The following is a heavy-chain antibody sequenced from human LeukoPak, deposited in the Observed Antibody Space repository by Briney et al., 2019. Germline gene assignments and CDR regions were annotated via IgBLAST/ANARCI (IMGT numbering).Heavy chain of an antibody. CDR2: IYHSGST. CDR3: ARVVVVVAAEPRYYYGMDV. Sequence: SETLSLTCAVSGGSISRGGYSWSWIRQPPGKGLEWIGYIYHSGSTYYNPSLKSRVTISVDRSKNQFSLKLNSVTAADTAVYYCARVVVVVAAEPRYYYGMDVWGQGTTVTVSS. D-gene: IGHD2-15*01. J-gene: IGHJ6*02. CDR1: GGSISRGGYS. V-gene: IGHV4-30-2*01.